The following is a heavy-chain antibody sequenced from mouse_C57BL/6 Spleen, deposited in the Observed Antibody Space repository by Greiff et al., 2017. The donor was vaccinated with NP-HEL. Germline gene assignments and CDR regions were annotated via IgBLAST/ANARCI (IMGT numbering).Heavy chain of an antibody. V-gene: IGHV1-22*01. CDR3: ARNRRTGDYFDY. CDR1: GYTFTDYN. Sequence: VQLKESGPELVKPGASVKMSCKASGYTFTDYNMHWVKQSHGKSLEWIGYINPNNGGTSYNQKFKGKATLTVNKSSSTAYMELRSLTSEDSAVYYCARNRRTGDYFDYWGQGTTLTVSS. CDR2: INPNNGGT. J-gene: IGHJ2*01.